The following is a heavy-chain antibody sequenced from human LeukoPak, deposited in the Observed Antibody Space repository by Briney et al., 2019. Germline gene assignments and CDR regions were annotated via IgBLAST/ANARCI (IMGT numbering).Heavy chain of an antibody. D-gene: IGHD3-10*01. J-gene: IGHJ5*02. V-gene: IGHV1-2*02. CDR3: ARRISLIRGVSEGPGFDP. CDR2: INPNIGAT. Sequence: ASVKVSCKASGYTFTDYYIHWVRQAPGQGLEWVGYINPNIGATKYAQKFQGRVTMTRDTSITTAYMELRRLKSDDTAVYYCARRISLIRGVSEGPGFDPWGQGTLVSVSS. CDR1: GYTFTDYY.